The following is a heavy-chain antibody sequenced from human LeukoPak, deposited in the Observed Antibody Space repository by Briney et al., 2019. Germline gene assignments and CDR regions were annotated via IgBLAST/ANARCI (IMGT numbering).Heavy chain of an antibody. J-gene: IGHJ4*02. CDR2: INSDGSST. Sequence: GGSLRLSCAASGFTFDDYAMHWVRQAPGKGLVWVSRINSDGSSTSYADSVKGRFTISRDNAKNTLYLQMNSLRAEDTAVYYCARVSYGDYYFDYWGQGTLVTVSS. CDR3: ARVSYGDYYFDY. D-gene: IGHD4-17*01. CDR1: GFTFDDYA. V-gene: IGHV3-74*01.